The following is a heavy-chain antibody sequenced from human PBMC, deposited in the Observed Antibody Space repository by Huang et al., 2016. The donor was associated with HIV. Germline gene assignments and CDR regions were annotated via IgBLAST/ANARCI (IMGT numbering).Heavy chain of an antibody. J-gene: IGHJ4*02. CDR3: ARDWSFGSSTSPAD. V-gene: IGHV1-2*02. Sequence: QVQLVQSGAEVKNPGASVRVSCKASGYTFTASNIHWVRQAPGQGLEWMGWINPKRGGTSYAQRFQGRVTMTRDTTISTVHMDLRRIQSDDTAVYFCARDWSFGSSTSPADWGQGTLVTVSS. CDR2: INPKRGGT. CDR1: GYTFTASN. D-gene: IGHD6-6*01.